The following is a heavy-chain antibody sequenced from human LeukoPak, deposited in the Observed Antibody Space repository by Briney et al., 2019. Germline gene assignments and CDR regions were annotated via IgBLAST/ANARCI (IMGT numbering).Heavy chain of an antibody. D-gene: IGHD3-16*01. Sequence: PSETLSLTCTVSGGSISSSSYYWGWIRQPPGKGLEWIGYIYSSGSTKYNPSLNSRVTISVDTSNNQFSLNLRSVTASDTAVYYCARHRVSGGAAGRFDPWGQGTLVTVSS. CDR2: IYSSGST. CDR3: ARHRVSGGAAGRFDP. CDR1: GGSISSSSYY. V-gene: IGHV4-61*05. J-gene: IGHJ5*02.